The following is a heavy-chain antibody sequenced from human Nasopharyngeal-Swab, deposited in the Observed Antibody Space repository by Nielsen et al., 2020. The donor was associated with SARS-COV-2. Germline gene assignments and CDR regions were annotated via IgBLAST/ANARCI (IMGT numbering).Heavy chain of an antibody. J-gene: IGHJ3*02. D-gene: IGHD5-24*01. CDR3: VKEIEMARRVYAFDI. CDR2: ISWNSGSI. V-gene: IGHV3-9*01. Sequence: SLKISCAASGFTFDDYAMHWVRQGPGKGTEWVSGISWNSGSIEYADSVKGRFTISRDNAKNSLNLQMNSLRVEDTALYYCVKEIEMARRVYAFDIWGQGTMVTVSS. CDR1: GFTFDDYA.